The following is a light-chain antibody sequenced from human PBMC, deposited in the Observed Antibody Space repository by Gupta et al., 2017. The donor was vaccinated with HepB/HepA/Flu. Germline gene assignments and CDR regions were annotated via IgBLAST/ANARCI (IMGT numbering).Light chain of an antibody. CDR3: QQYNDWPRT. J-gene: IGKJ1*01. V-gene: IGKV3-15*01. CDR2: DAS. Sequence: ELVMTQSPATLSVSPGERAVLSCRASQRISSNLVWYQQKPGQAPRLLIYDASSRASGIPARVSGRGFGTEFTLTISSLQSEDFAVFYCQQYNDWPRTFGQGTKVEVK. CDR1: QRISSN.